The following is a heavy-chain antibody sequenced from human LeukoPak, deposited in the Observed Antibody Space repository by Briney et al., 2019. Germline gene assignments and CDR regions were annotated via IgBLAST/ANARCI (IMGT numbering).Heavy chain of an antibody. CDR2: TLEDGRYQ. D-gene: IGHD1-14*01. V-gene: IGHV3-30*03. CDR3: ARVRGGGFRTADS. Sequence: GGSLRLSCAASGFTFSSYSMNWVRQAPGKGLDWVAVTLEDGRYQSYSDSVKGRFTISRDNSKNTLFLQMNSLKTEDTAVYYCARVRGGGFRTADSWGQGTLVTVSS. CDR1: GFTFSSYS. J-gene: IGHJ4*02.